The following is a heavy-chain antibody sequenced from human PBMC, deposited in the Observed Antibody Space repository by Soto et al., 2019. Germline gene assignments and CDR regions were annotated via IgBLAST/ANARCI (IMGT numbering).Heavy chain of an antibody. CDR1: GLTVSGKKY. Sequence: GGSLRLSCAVSGLTVSGKKYVAWVRQAPGKGLEWVSGFYDLGGTYYADSLKGRFTTSGDSSRTIVYLQMNDLRPEDTAVYYCATWHLQEHAYDVWGQGTTVTVSS. V-gene: IGHV3-53*01. CDR3: ATWHLQEHAYDV. D-gene: IGHD4-4*01. J-gene: IGHJ3*01. CDR2: FYDLGGT.